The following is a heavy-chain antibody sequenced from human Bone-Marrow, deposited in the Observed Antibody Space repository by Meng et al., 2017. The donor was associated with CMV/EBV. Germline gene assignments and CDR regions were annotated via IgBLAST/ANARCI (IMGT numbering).Heavy chain of an antibody. CDR2: ISSSSSYI. V-gene: IGHV3-21*01. D-gene: IGHD5-18*01. CDR3: ARDRGYSYGYRAFDI. J-gene: IGHJ3*02. CDR1: GFTFSSYS. Sequence: GESLKISCAASGFTFSSYSMNWVRQAPGKGLEWVSSISSSSSYIYYADSVKGRFTISRDNAKNSLYLQMNSLRAEDTAVYYCARDRGYSYGYRAFDIWGQGTMDTVSS.